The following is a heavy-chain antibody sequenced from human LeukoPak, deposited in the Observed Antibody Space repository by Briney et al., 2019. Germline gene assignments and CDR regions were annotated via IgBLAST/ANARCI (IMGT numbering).Heavy chain of an antibody. J-gene: IGHJ5*02. Sequence: PSETLSLTCTVSGGSISSYYWSWIRQPPGKGLEWIGYIYYSGSTNYNPSLKSRVTISVDTSKKQFSLQMTSVTAADTAVYYCARDDYRGVTNFDPWGQGTLVTVSS. CDR3: ARDDYRGVTNFDP. V-gene: IGHV4-59*01. CDR1: GGSISSYY. CDR2: IYYSGST. D-gene: IGHD3-10*01.